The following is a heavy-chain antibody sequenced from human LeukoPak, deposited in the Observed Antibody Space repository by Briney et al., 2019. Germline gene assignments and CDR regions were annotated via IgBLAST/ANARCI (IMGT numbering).Heavy chain of an antibody. J-gene: IGHJ6*03. V-gene: IGHV3-23*01. CDR2: ISGSGGST. CDR3: ARSPYDFWSGYPKDYYYYMDV. Sequence: GGSLRLSCAASGFTFSSYAMSWVRQAPGKGLEWVSAISGSGGSTYSADSVKGRFTISRDNSKNTLYLQMNSLRAEDTAVYYCARSPYDFWSGYPKDYYYYMDVWGKGTTVTVSS. D-gene: IGHD3-3*01. CDR1: GFTFSSYA.